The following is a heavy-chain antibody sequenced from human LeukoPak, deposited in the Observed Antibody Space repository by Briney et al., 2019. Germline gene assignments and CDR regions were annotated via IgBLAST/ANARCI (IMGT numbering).Heavy chain of an antibody. CDR3: ARIRFLEWLFDY. CDR2: IYHSGST. J-gene: IGHJ4*02. D-gene: IGHD3-3*01. CDR1: GGSISSGGYY. V-gene: IGHV4-31*03. Sequence: SETLSLTCTVSGGSISSGGYYWSWIRQHPGKGLEWIGYIYHSGSTYYNPSLKSRVTISVDTSKNQFSLKLSSVTAADTAVYYCARIRFLEWLFDYWGQGTLVTVSS.